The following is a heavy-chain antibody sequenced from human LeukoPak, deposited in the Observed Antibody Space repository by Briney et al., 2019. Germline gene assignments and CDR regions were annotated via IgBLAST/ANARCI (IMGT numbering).Heavy chain of an antibody. J-gene: IGHJ4*02. CDR1: GYTFTSYG. D-gene: IGHD6-13*01. CDR2: ISTYNDNT. Sequence: ASVKVSCKASGYTFTSYGISWVRQAPGQGLEWMGWISTYNDNTNYAQKLQGRVTMTTDTSTNTAYMELRSLRSDDTAVYYCARDPGSTWTPFWYFGYWGQGTLVTVSS. CDR3: ARDPGSTWTPFWYFGY. V-gene: IGHV1-18*01.